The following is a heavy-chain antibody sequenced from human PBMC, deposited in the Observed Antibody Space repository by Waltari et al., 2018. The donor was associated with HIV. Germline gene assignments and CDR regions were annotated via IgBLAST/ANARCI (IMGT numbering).Heavy chain of an antibody. CDR3: ARETFFMVRGVSPYYVFNGVDV. Sequence: QVQLEESGPGLVKPSQTLSLTCPLPGGFIYDRNFWWSWLRQPAGKALAWIGRAYVTGATHCNPALRGRVSISVDTSKRQISLRLASVTGADTAVYYCARETFFMVRGVSPYYVFNGVDVWGRGTTVTVSS. J-gene: IGHJ6*02. CDR2: AYVTGAT. CDR1: GGFIYDRNFW. V-gene: IGHV4-61*02. D-gene: IGHD3-10*01.